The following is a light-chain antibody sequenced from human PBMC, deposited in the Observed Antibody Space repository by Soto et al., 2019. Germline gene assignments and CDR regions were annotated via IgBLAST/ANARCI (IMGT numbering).Light chain of an antibody. CDR3: QQRSNGLT. CDR1: QSVSSY. J-gene: IGKJ4*01. Sequence: DIVLTQSPATLSLSPGERVTLSCRASQSVSSYLAWYQQKPGQAPRLLIYDASNRATGIPARFSGSGSGTDFTLTISSLEPEDFAVYYCQQRSNGLTFGGGTKVDIK. CDR2: DAS. V-gene: IGKV3-11*01.